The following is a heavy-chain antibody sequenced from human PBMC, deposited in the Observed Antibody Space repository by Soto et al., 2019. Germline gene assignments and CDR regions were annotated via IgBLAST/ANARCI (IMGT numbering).Heavy chain of an antibody. CDR2: ISYDGSNK. J-gene: IGHJ3*02. Sequence: QVQLVESGGGVVQPGRSLRLSCAASGFTFSSYGMHWVRQAPGKGLEWVAVISYDGSNKYYADSVKGRFTISRDNSKNTRYLEMSSLRAEERAVYYCEWIKDSSGGAFDIMGKGTMVTVSS. D-gene: IGHD3-10*01. CDR1: GFTFSSYG. V-gene: IGHV3-30*03. CDR3: EWIKDSSGGAFDI.